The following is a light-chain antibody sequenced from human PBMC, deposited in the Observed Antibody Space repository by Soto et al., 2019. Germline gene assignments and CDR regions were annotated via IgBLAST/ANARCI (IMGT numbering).Light chain of an antibody. V-gene: IGLV2-14*01. J-gene: IGLJ1*01. CDR3: NSYTSSSTYV. Sequence: SVLTQPASVSGSPGQSITISCTGTSSDVGGYNYVSWYQQHPGKAPKLMIYEVSDRPSGVSNRFSGSKSGNTASLTISGLQVEDEADYYCNSYTSSSTYVFGTGTKVTVL. CDR2: EVS. CDR1: SSDVGGYNY.